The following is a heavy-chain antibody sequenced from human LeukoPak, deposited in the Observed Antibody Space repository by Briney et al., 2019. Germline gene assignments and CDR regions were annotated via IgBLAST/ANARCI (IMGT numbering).Heavy chain of an antibody. J-gene: IGHJ4*02. D-gene: IGHD6-19*01. Sequence: PSDTLSLTCAVSGYSISSSNWWGWIRQPPRKGLEWIGYIYYSGSIYYNPSLKSRVTMSVDTSKNQFSLKLSSVTAVDTAVYYCAITPQDSSGWSDYWGQGTLVTVSS. CDR2: IYYSGSI. V-gene: IGHV4-28*05. CDR3: AITPQDSSGWSDY. CDR1: GYSISSSNW.